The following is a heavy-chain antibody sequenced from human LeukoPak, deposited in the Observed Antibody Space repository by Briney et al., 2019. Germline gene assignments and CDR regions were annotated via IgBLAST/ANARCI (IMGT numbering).Heavy chain of an antibody. V-gene: IGHV4-59*12. CDR3: ARERLYGSGSLFDY. CDR1: GGSISSYY. Sequence: SETLSLTCTVSGGSISSYYWSWIRQPPGKGLEWIGYIYYSGSTNYNPSLKSRVTISVDTSKNQFSLKLSSVTAADTAVYYCARERLYGSGSLFDYWGQGTLVTVSS. J-gene: IGHJ4*02. CDR2: IYYSGST. D-gene: IGHD3-10*01.